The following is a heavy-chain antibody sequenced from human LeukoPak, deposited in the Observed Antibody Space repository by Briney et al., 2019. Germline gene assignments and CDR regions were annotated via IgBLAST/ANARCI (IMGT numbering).Heavy chain of an antibody. CDR3: ARVRYFDWLGPFDY. J-gene: IGHJ4*02. CDR1: GFTFSNYE. V-gene: IGHV3-48*03. D-gene: IGHD3-9*01. CDR2: ISDSGTTI. Sequence: GGSLRLSCAASGFTFSNYEMNWVRQARGKGLEWVSYISDSGTTIYYGDSVKGRFTISRDNAKKSLYLQMNSQRAEDTAVYYCARVRYFDWLGPFDYWGQGTLVTVSS.